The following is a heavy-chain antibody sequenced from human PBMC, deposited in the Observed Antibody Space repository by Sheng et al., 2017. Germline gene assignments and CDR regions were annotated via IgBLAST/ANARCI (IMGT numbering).Heavy chain of an antibody. CDR3: ARTATVTTFYYYYYGMDV. CDR2: INHSGST. Sequence: QVQLQQWGAGLLKPSETLSLTCAVYGGSFSGYYWSWIRQPPGKGLEWIGEINHSGSTNYNPSLKSRVTISVDTSKNQFSLKLSSVTAADTAVYYCARTATVTTFYYYYYGMDVWGQGTTVTVSS. J-gene: IGHJ6*02. V-gene: IGHV4-34*01. CDR1: GGSFSGYY. D-gene: IGHD4-17*01.